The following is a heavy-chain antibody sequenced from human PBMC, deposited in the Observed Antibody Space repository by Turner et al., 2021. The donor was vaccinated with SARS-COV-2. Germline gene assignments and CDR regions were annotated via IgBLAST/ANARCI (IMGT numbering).Heavy chain of an antibody. J-gene: IGHJ4*02. CDR1: GGSFSAYY. V-gene: IGHV4-34*01. CDR3: ARRYCSSTSCPNYFDY. D-gene: IGHD2-2*01. Sequence: QLQLQQWGAGLLKSSETLSLTCAVYGGSFSAYYWTWPRQSPGKGLEWIAEINHSGTTKFNPSLKSRVTISVDKSKNQFSLKLSSVTAADTAVYYCARRYCSSTSCPNYFDYWGQGTLVTVSS. CDR2: INHSGTT.